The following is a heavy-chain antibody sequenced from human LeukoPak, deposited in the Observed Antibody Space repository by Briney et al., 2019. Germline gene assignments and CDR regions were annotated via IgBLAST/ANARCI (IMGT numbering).Heavy chain of an antibody. Sequence: SETLSLTCTVSGGSISSYYWSWIRLPPGKGLEWIGYIYYSGSTNYNPSLKSRVTISVDTSKNQFSLKLSSVTAADTAVYYCARDRVASYGMDVWGQGTTVTVSS. CDR1: GGSISSYY. CDR3: ARDRVASYGMDV. V-gene: IGHV4-59*01. J-gene: IGHJ6*02. CDR2: IYYSGST. D-gene: IGHD5-12*01.